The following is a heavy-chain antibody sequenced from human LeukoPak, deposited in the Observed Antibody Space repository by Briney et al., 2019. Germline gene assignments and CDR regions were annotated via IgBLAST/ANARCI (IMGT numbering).Heavy chain of an antibody. D-gene: IGHD3-10*01. CDR3: ARDLGEASNDAFDI. J-gene: IGHJ3*02. CDR1: GFTFSSNG. V-gene: IGHV3-30*02. Sequence: GGSLRLSCVASGFTFSSNGMHWVRQAPGKGLEWVTFIQYDGSKKYYADSVKGRFTISRDNSKNTLYLEMNSLRVEDTAVYYCARDLGEASNDAFDIWGQGTMVTVSS. CDR2: IQYDGSKK.